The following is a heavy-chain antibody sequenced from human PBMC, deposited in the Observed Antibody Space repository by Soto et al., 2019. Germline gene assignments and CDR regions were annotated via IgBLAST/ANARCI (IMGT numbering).Heavy chain of an antibody. CDR3: ASYRGAFYFDS. V-gene: IGHV4-59*01. Sequence: PSETLSLTCSVAGRSMSSNYWSWIRQSPDKGLEWLGYVFYGGTDYNPSLERRVSMSVETSKSQFSLKLTSVTAADTAVYYCASYRGAFYFDSWGQGILVTVSS. D-gene: IGHD4-4*01. J-gene: IGHJ4*02. CDR1: GRSMSSNY. CDR2: VFYGGT.